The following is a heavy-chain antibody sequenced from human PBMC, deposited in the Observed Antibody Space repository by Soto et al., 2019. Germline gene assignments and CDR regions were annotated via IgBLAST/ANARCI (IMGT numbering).Heavy chain of an antibody. CDR3: ARVGADVYYGMDV. D-gene: IGHD3-16*01. Sequence: SETLSLTCTVSGGSISSYYWSWIRQPPGKGLEWIGYIYYSGSTNYNPSLKSRVTISVDTSKNQFSLKLSSVTAADTAVYYCARVGADVYYGMDVWGQGTTVTV. CDR2: IYYSGST. V-gene: IGHV4-59*01. J-gene: IGHJ6*02. CDR1: GGSISSYY.